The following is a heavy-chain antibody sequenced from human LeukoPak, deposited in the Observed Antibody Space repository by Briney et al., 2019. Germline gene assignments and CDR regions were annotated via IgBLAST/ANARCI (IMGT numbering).Heavy chain of an antibody. Sequence: GGSLRLSCAASGFTFSSYSMNWVRQAPGKGLEWVSPISSSSSYIYYADSVKGRFTISRDNAKNSLYLQMNSLRAEDTAVYYCARVDIVVVPAAQDYYYYMDVWGKGTTVTVSS. CDR2: ISSSSSYI. CDR1: GFTFSSYS. CDR3: ARVDIVVVPAAQDYYYYMDV. J-gene: IGHJ6*03. D-gene: IGHD2-2*01. V-gene: IGHV3-21*01.